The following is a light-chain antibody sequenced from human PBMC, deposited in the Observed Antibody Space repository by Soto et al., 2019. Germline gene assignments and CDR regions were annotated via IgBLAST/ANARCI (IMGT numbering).Light chain of an antibody. CDR3: HQYNSWPPGT. CDR2: KAS. V-gene: IGKV1-5*03. J-gene: IGKJ2*01. Sequence: DIQMTQSPSTLSGSVGDRVTITCRASQTISSWLAWYQQKPGKAPKLLIYKASTLKSGVPSRFSGSGSGTEFTLTISSLQSEDLALYYCHQYNSWPPGTFGQGTKVDIK. CDR1: QTISSW.